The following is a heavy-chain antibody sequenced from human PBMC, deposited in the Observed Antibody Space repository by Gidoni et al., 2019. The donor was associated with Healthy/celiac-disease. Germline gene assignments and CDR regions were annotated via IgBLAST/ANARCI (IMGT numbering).Heavy chain of an antibody. J-gene: IGHJ5*02. CDR2: IYYSGST. CDR1: GYY. Sequence: GYYWSWIRQHPGKGLEWIGYIYYSGSTYYNPSLKSRVTISVDTSKNQFSLKLSSVTAADTAVYYCARSYYDILTGYPMYNWFDPWGQGTLVTVSS. CDR3: ARSYYDILTGYPMYNWFDP. D-gene: IGHD3-9*01. V-gene: IGHV4-31*02.